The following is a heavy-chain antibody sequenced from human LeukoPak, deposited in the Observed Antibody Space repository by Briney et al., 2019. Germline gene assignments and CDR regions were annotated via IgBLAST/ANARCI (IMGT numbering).Heavy chain of an antibody. CDR3: ARVGRGQSTGGD. CDR2: ISNKANSYTT. D-gene: IGHD2-2*01. CDR1: GFTFSDHY. V-gene: IGHV3-72*01. J-gene: IGHJ4*02. Sequence: GGSLRLSCAASGFTFSDHYMDWVRQAPGKGLEWVGRISNKANSYTTQYAACVKSRCTISRDDSKNTLYLQMNSLNTEDTAVYYCARVGRGQSTGGDWGQGALVTVSS.